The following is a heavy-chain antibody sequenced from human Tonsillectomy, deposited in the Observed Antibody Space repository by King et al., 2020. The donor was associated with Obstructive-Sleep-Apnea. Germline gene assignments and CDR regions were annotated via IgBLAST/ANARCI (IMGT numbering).Heavy chain of an antibody. CDR2: FNAGCGAT. Sequence: VQLVESGAEVKKPGASVKISCKSSGYILTSYDMHLVRQVPGQRLEWIGVFNAGCGATTLAQGLQGRVSMTTDTSTGTGYMELRRLRSEDTAVYFCARDSGFAPFDFWGRGTLVAVSS. CDR1: GYILTSYD. V-gene: IGHV1-46*01. D-gene: IGHD5-12*01. J-gene: IGHJ4*02. CDR3: ARDSGFAPFDF.